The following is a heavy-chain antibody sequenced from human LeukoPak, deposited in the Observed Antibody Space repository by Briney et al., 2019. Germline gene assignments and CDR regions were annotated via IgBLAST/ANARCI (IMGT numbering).Heavy chain of an antibody. D-gene: IGHD3-22*01. CDR1: GFTFSNYG. Sequence: GGTLRLSCAASGFTFSNYGMSWVRQAPGKGLEWVSYISTDGGSTNYADSVKGRFAVSRDNAKNTLYLQMNSLRAEDTAVYYCVVVSYYYDTSGYVDSWGQGTLVTVSS. CDR3: VVVSYYYDTSGYVDS. CDR2: ISTDGGST. J-gene: IGHJ4*02. V-gene: IGHV3-23*01.